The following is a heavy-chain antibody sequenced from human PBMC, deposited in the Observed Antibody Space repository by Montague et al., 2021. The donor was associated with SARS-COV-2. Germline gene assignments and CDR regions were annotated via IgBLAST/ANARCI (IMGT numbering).Heavy chain of an antibody. V-gene: IGHV4-39*07. CDR1: GGSISSRSYY. CDR2: IYYSGST. CDR3: ARVQGITMIVVVIGAFDI. Sequence: SETLSLTCTVSGGSISSRSYYWGWIRQPPGKGLEWIGSIYYSGSTYYNPSLKSRVTISVDTSKNQFSLKLSSVTAADTAVYYCARVQGITMIVVVIGAFDIWGQGTMVTVSS. D-gene: IGHD3-22*01. J-gene: IGHJ3*02.